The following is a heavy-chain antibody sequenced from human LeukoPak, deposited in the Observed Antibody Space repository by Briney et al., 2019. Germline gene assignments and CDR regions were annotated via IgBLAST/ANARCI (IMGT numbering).Heavy chain of an antibody. D-gene: IGHD3-16*01. Sequence: APVKVSCKASGYTFTSYYMHWVRQAPGQGLEWMGIINPSGGSTSYAQKFQGRVAMTRDTSTSTVYMELSSQRSEDTAVYYCARDIGDSQAGMDVWGQGTTVTVSS. CDR1: GYTFTSYY. CDR2: INPSGGST. CDR3: ARDIGDSQAGMDV. V-gene: IGHV1-46*01. J-gene: IGHJ6*02.